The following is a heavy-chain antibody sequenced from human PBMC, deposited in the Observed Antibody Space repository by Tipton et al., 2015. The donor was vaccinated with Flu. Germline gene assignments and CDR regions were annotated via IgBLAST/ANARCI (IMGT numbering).Heavy chain of an antibody. J-gene: IGHJ6*02. D-gene: IGHD3-10*01. CDR3: ARGRTHMVRAYYYGMDV. CDR2: INHSGST. Sequence: LSLTCAVYGGSFSGYYWSWIRQPPGKGLEWIGEINHSGSTNYNPSLKSRVTISVDTSKNQFSLKLSSVTAADTAVYYCARGRTHMVRAYYYGMDVWGQGTTVTVSS. V-gene: IGHV4-34*01. CDR1: GGSFSGYY.